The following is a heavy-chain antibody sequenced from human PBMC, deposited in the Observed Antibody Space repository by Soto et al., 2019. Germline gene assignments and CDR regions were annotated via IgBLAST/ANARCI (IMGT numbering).Heavy chain of an antibody. V-gene: IGHV1-8*01. D-gene: IGHD1-20*01. Sequence: QEQLVQSGAEVKKPGASVKVSCKASGYSFSDYDINWVRQATGQGPEWMGWMNPNSGNTGYAQKFQGRVTMTRNTSLNTAYMELSSLGSEDTAVYYCARDNRYNWNDEGWFDPWGQGTLVTVSS. CDR3: ARDNRYNWNDEGWFDP. CDR1: GYSFSDYD. J-gene: IGHJ5*02. CDR2: MNPNSGNT.